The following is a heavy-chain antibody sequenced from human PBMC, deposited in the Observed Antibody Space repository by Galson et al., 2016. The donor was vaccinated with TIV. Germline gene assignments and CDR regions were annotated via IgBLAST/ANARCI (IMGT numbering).Heavy chain of an antibody. CDR1: GYSFINHD. CDR3: ARAVGGNWFDP. D-gene: IGHD3-16*01. Sequence: SVKVSCKASGYSFINHDINWVRQATGQGLEWMGWMNPYSGNTGYAQRFQGRVTMTRNTAISTAYMELNSLKSEDTAVYYCARAVGGNWFDPWGQGTLVTVSS. CDR2: MNPYSGNT. V-gene: IGHV1-8*02. J-gene: IGHJ5*02.